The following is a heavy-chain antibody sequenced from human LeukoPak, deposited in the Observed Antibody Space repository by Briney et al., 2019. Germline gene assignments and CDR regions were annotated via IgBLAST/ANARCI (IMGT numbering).Heavy chain of an antibody. CDR2: ISSSSSTI. D-gene: IGHD3-22*01. CDR1: GFTISSYS. Sequence: PGGSLRLSCAASGFTISSYSMNWVRQAPGKGLEWVSYISSSSSTIYYADSVKGRFTISRDNAKNSLYLQMDGLRAEDTAVYYCARDVYYDSSGYPYYFDYWGQGTLVTVSS. V-gene: IGHV3-48*04. J-gene: IGHJ4*02. CDR3: ARDVYYDSSGYPYYFDY.